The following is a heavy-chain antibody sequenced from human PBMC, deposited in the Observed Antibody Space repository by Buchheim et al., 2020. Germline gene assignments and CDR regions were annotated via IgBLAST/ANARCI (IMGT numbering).Heavy chain of an antibody. CDR1: GYTFTSYY. CDR2: INPSGGST. Sequence: QVQLVQSGAEVKKPGASVKVSCKASGYTFTSYYMHWVRQAPGQGLEWMGIINPSGGSTSYAQKFQGRVTMTRDTSTSTVYMELSSLRSEDTAVYYCAREVVIVVVPAAPYGMDVWGQGTT. CDR3: AREVVIVVVPAAPYGMDV. V-gene: IGHV1-46*01. J-gene: IGHJ6*02. D-gene: IGHD2-2*01.